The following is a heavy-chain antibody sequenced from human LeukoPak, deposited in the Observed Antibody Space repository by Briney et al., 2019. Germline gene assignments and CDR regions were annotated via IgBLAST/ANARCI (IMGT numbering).Heavy chain of an antibody. CDR1: GFTFSSYG. J-gene: IGHJ2*01. CDR2: ISYDGSNK. CDR3: ARPIHWYFDL. Sequence: GGSLRLSCAASGFTFSSYGMHWVRQAPGKGLEWVAVISYDGSNKYYADSVKGRFTISRDNAKNSLYLQMNSLRAEDTAVYYCARPIHWYFDLWGRGTLVTVSS. V-gene: IGHV3-30*03.